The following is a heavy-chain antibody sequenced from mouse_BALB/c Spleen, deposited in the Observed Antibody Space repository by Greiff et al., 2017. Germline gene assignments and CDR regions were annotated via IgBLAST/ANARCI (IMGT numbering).Heavy chain of an antibody. J-gene: IGHJ2*01. D-gene: IGHD2-14*01. CDR1: GYSITSDYA. CDR2: ISYSGST. CDR3: ARSGYRYDFDY. V-gene: IGHV3-2*02. Sequence: EVKVEESGPGLVKPSQSLSLTCTVTGYSITSDYAWNWIRQFPGNKLEWMGYISYSGSTSYNPSLKSRISITRDTSKNQFFLQLNSVTTEDTATYYCARSGYRYDFDYWGQGTTLTVSS.